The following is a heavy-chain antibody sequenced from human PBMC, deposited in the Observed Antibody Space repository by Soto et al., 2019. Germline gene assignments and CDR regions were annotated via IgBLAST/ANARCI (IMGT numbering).Heavy chain of an antibody. CDR3: ARAPYGSGTKPYYFDY. D-gene: IGHD3-10*01. CDR2: IYNSGST. Sequence: PSETLSLTCTVSGGSISSYYWSWIRQPPGKGLEWIGFIYNSGSTNYNPSLKSRVTISMDTSRNQFSLILSSVTAADTAVYYCARAPYGSGTKPYYFDYWGQGTLVT. V-gene: IGHV4-59*01. J-gene: IGHJ4*02. CDR1: GGSISSYY.